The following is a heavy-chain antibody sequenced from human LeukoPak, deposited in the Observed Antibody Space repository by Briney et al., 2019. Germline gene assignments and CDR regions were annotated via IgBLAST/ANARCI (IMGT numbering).Heavy chain of an antibody. Sequence: TSETVSLTCTVSGGSISSGIYYWSWIRQPAGNGLEWIGRMYTSGSTNYNPSLKSRVTISVDTSKNQFSLKLSSVTAADTAVYYCAREEWLAIDYWGQGTLVTVSS. D-gene: IGHD3-3*01. CDR3: AREEWLAIDY. V-gene: IGHV4-61*02. CDR2: MYTSGST. J-gene: IGHJ4*02. CDR1: GGSISSGIYY.